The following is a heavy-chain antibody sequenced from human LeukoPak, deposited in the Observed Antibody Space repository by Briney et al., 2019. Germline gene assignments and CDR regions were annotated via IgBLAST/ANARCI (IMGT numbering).Heavy chain of an antibody. V-gene: IGHV4-34*01. Sequence: SETLSLTCAVYGGSFSGYYWSWIRQPPGKGLEWIGEINHSGSTYYNPSLQSRVTISVDTSKNQFSLKLNSVTAADTAMYYCARKSVAVRDAFDIWGQGTVVTVSS. D-gene: IGHD6-19*01. J-gene: IGHJ3*02. CDR2: INHSGST. CDR1: GGSFSGYY. CDR3: ARKSVAVRDAFDI.